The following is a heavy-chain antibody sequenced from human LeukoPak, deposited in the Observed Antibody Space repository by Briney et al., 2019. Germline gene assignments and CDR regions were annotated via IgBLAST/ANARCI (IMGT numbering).Heavy chain of an antibody. Sequence: ASVKVSCKASGGTFTGYYMHWVRQAPGQGLEWMGWINPNSGGTNYAQKFQGRVTMTRDTSISTAYMELSRLRSDDTAVYYCARSGSVVVVPAAYNWFDPWGQGTLVTVSS. J-gene: IGHJ5*02. CDR1: GGTFTGYY. CDR3: ARSGSVVVVPAAYNWFDP. CDR2: INPNSGGT. V-gene: IGHV1-2*02. D-gene: IGHD2-2*01.